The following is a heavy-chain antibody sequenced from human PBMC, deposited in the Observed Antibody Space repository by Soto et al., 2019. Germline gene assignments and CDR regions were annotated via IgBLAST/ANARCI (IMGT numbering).Heavy chain of an antibody. Sequence: GGSLRLSCAASGFTFSSYAMSWVRQAPGKGLEWVSAISGTSGSTYYADSVKGRFTISRDNSKNTVYLQMNSLRAEDTAVYYCAKRAVEMATVFLWAFDVWGQGTMVTLSS. V-gene: IGHV3-23*01. CDR2: ISGTSGST. CDR1: GFTFSSYA. D-gene: IGHD4-4*01. J-gene: IGHJ4*02. CDR3: AKRAVEMATVFLWAFDV.